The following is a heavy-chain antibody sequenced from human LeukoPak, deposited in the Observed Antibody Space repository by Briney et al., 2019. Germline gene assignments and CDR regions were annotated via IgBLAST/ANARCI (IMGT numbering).Heavy chain of an antibody. J-gene: IGHJ4*02. CDR3: ARKRFLGGSCPVSDY. V-gene: IGHV4-34*01. CDR2: INHSGST. CDR1: GGSFSGYY. Sequence: SETLSLTCAVYGGSFSGYYWSWIRQPPGKGLEWIGEINHSGSTNYNPSLKSRVTISVDTSKNQFSLKLSSVTAADTAVYYCARKRFLGGSCPVSDYWGQGTLVTVSS. D-gene: IGHD2-2*01.